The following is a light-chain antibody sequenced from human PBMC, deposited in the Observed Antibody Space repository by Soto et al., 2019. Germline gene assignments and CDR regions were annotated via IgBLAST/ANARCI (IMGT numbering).Light chain of an antibody. CDR2: EVN. V-gene: IGLV2-14*01. Sequence: QSVLAQPASVSGSPGQSITISCTGTSSDVGGYNYVSWYQQHPGKAPKLVIYEVNSRPSGVSIRFSGSKSDNTASLTISGLQAEDEADYYCSSYTSSSTLYVFGTGTKVTVL. J-gene: IGLJ1*01. CDR1: SSDVGGYNY. CDR3: SSYTSSSTLYV.